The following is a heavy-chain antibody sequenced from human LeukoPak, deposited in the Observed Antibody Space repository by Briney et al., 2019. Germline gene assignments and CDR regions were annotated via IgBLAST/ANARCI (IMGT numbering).Heavy chain of an antibody. D-gene: IGHD3-22*01. J-gene: IGHJ5*02. CDR2: IYPGDSDT. CDR3: ARRTYYYDSSGPNWFDP. Sequence: GASLKMSGKGSGSSFTSYWIGGVRQMPGKGLEWMGIIYPGDSDTRYSPSFQGQATISADKSISTAYLQWSSLRASDTAMYYCARRTYYYDSSGPNWFDPWGQGTLVTVSS. CDR1: GSSFTSYW. V-gene: IGHV5-51*01.